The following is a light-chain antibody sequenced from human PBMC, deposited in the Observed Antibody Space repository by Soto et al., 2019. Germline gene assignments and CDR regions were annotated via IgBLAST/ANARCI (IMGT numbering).Light chain of an antibody. CDR1: QSVSSSY. J-gene: IGKJ3*01. Sequence: EIVLTQSPGTLSLSPGERATLSCRASQSVSSSYLAWYQQKPGQAPRLLIYGASSGATGIPDRFIGGGSGTDFTLTISRLEPEDFAVYYCQQYGSLPFTFGPGTKVDIK. CDR3: QQYGSLPFT. CDR2: GAS. V-gene: IGKV3-20*01.